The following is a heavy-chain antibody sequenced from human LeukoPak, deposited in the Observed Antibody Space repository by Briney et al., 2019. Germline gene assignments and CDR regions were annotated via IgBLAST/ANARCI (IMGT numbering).Heavy chain of an antibody. D-gene: IGHD6-19*01. Sequence: GGSLRLSCAASGFTFSSYAMSWVRQAPGKGLEWVSTISGSGGSTYYADSVKGRFTISRDNSKNTLYLQMNSLRAEDTAVYYCASRSGNSKDWYVAFDYWGQGTLVTVSS. CDR3: ASRSGNSKDWYVAFDY. CDR1: GFTFSSYA. CDR2: ISGSGGST. J-gene: IGHJ4*02. V-gene: IGHV3-23*01.